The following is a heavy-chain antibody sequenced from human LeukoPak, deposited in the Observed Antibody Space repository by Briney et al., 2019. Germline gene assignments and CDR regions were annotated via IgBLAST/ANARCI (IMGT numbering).Heavy chain of an antibody. CDR1: GGSISSYY. CDR3: AGGNYYYYYIDV. J-gene: IGHJ6*03. Sequence: SETLSLTCTVSGGSISSYYWNWIRQPPGKGLEWIGYIYTSESTNYTPSLKSRVTISLDTSKKQFSLNLSSVTAADTAVYYCAGGNYYYYYIDVWGKGTTVTVSS. D-gene: IGHD3-3*01. V-gene: IGHV4-4*09. CDR2: IYTSEST.